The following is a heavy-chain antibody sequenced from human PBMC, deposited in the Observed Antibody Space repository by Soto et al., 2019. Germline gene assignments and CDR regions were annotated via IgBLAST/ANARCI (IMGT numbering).Heavy chain of an antibody. CDR2: ISWNSDNI. CDR1: GFTFDNYA. J-gene: IGHJ4*02. D-gene: IGHD4-4*01. V-gene: IGHV3-9*01. Sequence: GGSLRLSCAASGFTFDNYAMHWVRQAPGKGLEWVSDISWNSDNIGYADSVKGRFTISRDNAKNSLYLQMNSLRPEDTAFYYCVKDNRNYGFDYWGQGTLVTSPQ. CDR3: VKDNRNYGFDY.